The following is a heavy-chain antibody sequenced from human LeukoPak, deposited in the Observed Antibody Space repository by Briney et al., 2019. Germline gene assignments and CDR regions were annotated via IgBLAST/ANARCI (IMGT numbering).Heavy chain of an antibody. CDR2: ISYDGSNK. D-gene: IGHD3-10*01. CDR1: GFTFSSYA. Sequence: PGGSLRLSCAAFGFTFSSYAMHWVRQAPGKGLEWVAVISYDGSNKYYADSVKGRFTTSRDNSKNTLYLQMNSLRAEDTAVYYCAGERAGSYFDYWGQGTLVTVSS. CDR3: AGERAGSYFDY. J-gene: IGHJ4*02. V-gene: IGHV3-30*04.